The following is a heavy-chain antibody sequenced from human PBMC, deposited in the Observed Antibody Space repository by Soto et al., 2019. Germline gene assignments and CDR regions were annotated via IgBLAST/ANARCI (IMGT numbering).Heavy chain of an antibody. CDR1: GYTFTSYG. Sequence: QVQLVQSGAEVKKPGASVKVSCKASGYTFTSYGISWVRQAPGQGLEWMGWISAYNGNTNYAQKLQGRVTMTPDTSTSTAYMELRSLRSDDTAVYYCARAQTKLLWFGELFNYWGQGTLVTVSS. D-gene: IGHD3-10*01. CDR2: ISAYNGNT. V-gene: IGHV1-18*04. CDR3: ARAQTKLLWFGELFNY. J-gene: IGHJ4*02.